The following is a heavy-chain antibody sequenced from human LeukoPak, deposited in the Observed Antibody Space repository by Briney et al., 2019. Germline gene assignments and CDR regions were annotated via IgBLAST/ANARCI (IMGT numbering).Heavy chain of an antibody. Sequence: SVKVSCKASGGTFSSYAISWVRQAPGQGLEWMGRIIPILGIANYAQKLQGRVTITADKSTSTAYMELSSLRSEDTAVYYCARDLLRRGYSSSWPFDYWGQGTLVTVSS. J-gene: IGHJ4*02. CDR2: IIPILGIA. CDR1: GGTFSSYA. V-gene: IGHV1-69*04. CDR3: ARDLLRRGYSSSWPFDY. D-gene: IGHD6-13*01.